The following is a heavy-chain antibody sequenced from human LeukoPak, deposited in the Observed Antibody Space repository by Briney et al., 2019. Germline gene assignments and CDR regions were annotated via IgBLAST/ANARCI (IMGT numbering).Heavy chain of an antibody. Sequence: GGSLRLSCAASGFTFSSYAMSWVRQAPGKGLEWVSAISGSGGSTYYADSVKGRFTISRDNAKNSLYLQMNSLRAEDTAVYFCARGRGVTTIPYYFDYWGQGTPVTVSS. J-gene: IGHJ4*02. CDR3: ARGRGVTTIPYYFDY. CDR2: ISGSGGST. CDR1: GFTFSSYA. V-gene: IGHV3-23*01. D-gene: IGHD5-12*01.